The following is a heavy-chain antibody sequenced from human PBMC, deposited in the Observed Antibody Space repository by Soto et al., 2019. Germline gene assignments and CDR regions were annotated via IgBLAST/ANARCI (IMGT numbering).Heavy chain of an antibody. CDR3: ARLTKFVVPAARDYYYYGMDV. CDR2: IDPSDSYT. V-gene: IGHV5-10-1*01. D-gene: IGHD2-2*01. Sequence: PGESLKISCKGSGYSFTSYWISWVRQVPGKGLEWMGRIDPSDSYTNYSPSFQGHVTISADKSISTAYLQWSSLKASDTAMYYCARLTKFVVPAARDYYYYGMDVWGQGTTVTVSS. J-gene: IGHJ6*02. CDR1: GYSFTSYW.